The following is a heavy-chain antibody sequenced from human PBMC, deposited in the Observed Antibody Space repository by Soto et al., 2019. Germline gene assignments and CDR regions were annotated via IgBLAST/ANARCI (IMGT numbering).Heavy chain of an antibody. Sequence: EVQLVESGGGLVQPGGSLRLSCEASGFTFSSYWMSWVRQAPGKGLEWVANIKQDGSEKYYVDSVKGRFTISRDNAKNSLYLQMNSLRAEDTAVYYCARDRELAYYYYYYGMDVWGQGTTVTVSS. V-gene: IGHV3-7*05. J-gene: IGHJ6*02. D-gene: IGHD6-13*01. CDR1: GFTFSSYW. CDR3: ARDRELAYYYYYYGMDV. CDR2: IKQDGSEK.